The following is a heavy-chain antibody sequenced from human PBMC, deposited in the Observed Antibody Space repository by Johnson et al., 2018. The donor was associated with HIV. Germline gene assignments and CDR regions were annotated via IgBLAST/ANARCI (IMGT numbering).Heavy chain of an antibody. Sequence: QVQLVESGGGVVQPGRSLRLSCAASGFTFSSYAMHWVRQAPGKGREWVAVISYDGSIQYYVESVKGRFTISRDNSKNTLFLQMTSLRPEDTSLYYCAKDRYGGSYPDAFDIWGQGTMVTVSS. J-gene: IGHJ3*02. D-gene: IGHD1-26*01. V-gene: IGHV3-30*04. CDR2: ISYDGSIQ. CDR1: GFTFSSYA. CDR3: AKDRYGGSYPDAFDI.